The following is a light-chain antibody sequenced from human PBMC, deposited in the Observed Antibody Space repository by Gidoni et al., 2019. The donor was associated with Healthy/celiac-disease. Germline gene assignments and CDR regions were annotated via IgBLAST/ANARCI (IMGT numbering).Light chain of an antibody. Sequence: PVLTQSSSASASLGSSVKLTCTLSSGHSSYIIAWHQQQPGKAPRYLMKLEGSGSYNKGSGVPDRFSGSSSGADRYLTISNLQSEDEADYYCETWDSNFVVFGGGTKLTVL. CDR3: ETWDSNFVV. CDR1: SGHSSYI. J-gene: IGLJ2*01. V-gene: IGLV4-60*03. CDR2: LEGSGSY.